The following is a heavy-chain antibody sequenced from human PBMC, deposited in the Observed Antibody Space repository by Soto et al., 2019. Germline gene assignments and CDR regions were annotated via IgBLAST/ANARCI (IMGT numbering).Heavy chain of an antibody. CDR2: IKEDGSDK. CDR3: VRDGGKPEDYFDY. V-gene: IGHV3-7*01. Sequence: LRLSCAASGFTFSQHWMSWVRQAPGKGLEWMANIKEDGSDKYYVDSVKGRFTISRDNAKNSLYLQLSSLRAEDTAVYWCVRDGGKPEDYFDYGAQETMVPVPP. D-gene: IGHD3-16*01. CDR1: GFTFSQHW. J-gene: IGHJ4*02.